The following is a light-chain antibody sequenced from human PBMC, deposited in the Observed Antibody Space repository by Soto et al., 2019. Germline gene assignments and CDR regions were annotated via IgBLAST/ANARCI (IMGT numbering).Light chain of an antibody. Sequence: IRMTQSPSSFSASTGDRVTITCRASQGISSYLAWYQQKPGKAPKLLIYAASTLQSGVPSRFSGSGSGTDFTLTISCLQSEDFATYYCQQYYSYPHTFGQGTKLEIK. V-gene: IGKV1-8*01. CDR1: QGISSY. CDR3: QQYYSYPHT. CDR2: AAS. J-gene: IGKJ2*01.